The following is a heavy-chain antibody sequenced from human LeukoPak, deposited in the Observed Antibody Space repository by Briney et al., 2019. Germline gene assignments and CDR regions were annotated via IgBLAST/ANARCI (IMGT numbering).Heavy chain of an antibody. J-gene: IGHJ6*02. D-gene: IGHD3-10*01. Sequence: SEALSLTCTVSGGSISSYYWSWIRQPPGKGLEWRGYIYYSGSTNYNPSLKSRVTISVDTSKNKFSLKLSSVTAADTAVYYCARVLWFGEGGYYGMDVWGQGTTVTVSS. V-gene: IGHV4-59*01. CDR3: ARVLWFGEGGYYGMDV. CDR1: GGSISSYY. CDR2: IYYSGST.